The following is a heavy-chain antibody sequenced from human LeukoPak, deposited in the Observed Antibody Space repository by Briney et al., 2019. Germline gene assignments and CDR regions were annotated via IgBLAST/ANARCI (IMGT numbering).Heavy chain of an antibody. V-gene: IGHV3-30-3*01. CDR1: GFTFSSYA. Sequence: GGSLRLSCAAFGFTFSSYAMHWVRQAPGKGLEWVAVISYDGSNKYYADSVKGRFTISRDNAKNSLYLQMNSLRAEDTAVYYCARDPTRITMIQTRWGNDAFDIWGQGTMVTVSS. CDR2: ISYDGSNK. D-gene: IGHD3-22*01. J-gene: IGHJ3*02. CDR3: ARDPTRITMIQTRWGNDAFDI.